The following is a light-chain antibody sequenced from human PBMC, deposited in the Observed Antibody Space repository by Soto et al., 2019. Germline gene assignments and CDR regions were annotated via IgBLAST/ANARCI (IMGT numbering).Light chain of an antibody. V-gene: IGKV3-20*01. Sequence: IVLTQSPGTLSLSPGERATLSCRASQSVSSTYLAWYQQKPGQAPRLLIYGTSSRATGIPDRFSGSGSGTDFTLTISRLEPEDFAVFYCQQYGSSITFGQGTRLET. CDR1: QSVSSTY. CDR3: QQYGSSIT. J-gene: IGKJ5*01. CDR2: GTS.